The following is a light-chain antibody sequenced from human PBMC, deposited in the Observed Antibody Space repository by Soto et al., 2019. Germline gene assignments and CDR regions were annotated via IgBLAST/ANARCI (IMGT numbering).Light chain of an antibody. CDR1: SSDVGGYNY. V-gene: IGLV2-14*01. Sequence: QPASVSGSPGQSITISCTGTSSDVGGYNYVSWYQQHPGKAPKLMIYDVSNRPSGVSNRFSGSKSGNTASLTISGLQAEDEADYYCSSYTGSTTYVFGIGTKVTVL. J-gene: IGLJ1*01. CDR3: SSYTGSTTYV. CDR2: DVS.